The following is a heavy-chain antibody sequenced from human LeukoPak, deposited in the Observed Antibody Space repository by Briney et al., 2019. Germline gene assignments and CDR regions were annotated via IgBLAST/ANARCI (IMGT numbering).Heavy chain of an antibody. J-gene: IGHJ4*02. CDR2: IRSKAYGGTT. D-gene: IGHD3-22*01. CDR1: GFSFGDYA. CDR3: TRENSDYYDSSVGFDY. Sequence: GGSLRLTCTASGFSFGDYAVSWVRQAPGKGLEWVGFIRSKAYGGTTEYAASVKGRFTISRDDSKSIAYLQMNSLKIEDTAVYYCTRENSDYYDSSVGFDYWGQGTLVTVSS. V-gene: IGHV3-49*04.